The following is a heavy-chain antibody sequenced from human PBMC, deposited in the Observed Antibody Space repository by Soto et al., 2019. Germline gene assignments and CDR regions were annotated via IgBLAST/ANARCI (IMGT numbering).Heavy chain of an antibody. CDR2: ISGSGGST. CDR3: AKDGNYYDSSGYYFSDY. D-gene: IGHD3-22*01. CDR1: GFTFSSYA. J-gene: IGHJ4*02. Sequence: GGSLRLSCAASGFTFSSYAMSWVRQAPGKGLEWVSAISGSGGSTYYADSVKGRFTISRDNSKNTLYLQMNSLRAEDTAVYYCAKDGNYYDSSGYYFSDYWGQGTLVTVSS. V-gene: IGHV3-23*01.